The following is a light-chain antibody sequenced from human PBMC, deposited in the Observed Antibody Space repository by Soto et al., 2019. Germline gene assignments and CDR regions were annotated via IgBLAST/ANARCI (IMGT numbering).Light chain of an antibody. CDR1: SSNIGAGYD. CDR3: PSYDSSLSAPGV. Sequence: QSVLTQPPSVSGAPGQRVTISCTGSSSNIGAGYDVHWYQQLPGTAPKLLIYGNSNRPSGVPDRFSGSKSGTSASLAITGLQAEDEADNYCPSYDSSLSAPGVFVTRTKVTVL. V-gene: IGLV1-40*01. CDR2: GNS. J-gene: IGLJ1*01.